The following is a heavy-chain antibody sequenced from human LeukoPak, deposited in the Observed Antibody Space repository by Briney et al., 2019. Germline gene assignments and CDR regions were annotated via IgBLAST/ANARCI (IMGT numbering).Heavy chain of an antibody. CDR3: VIGYCSSTSCYPFNY. V-gene: IGHV4-59*01. Sequence: PSETLSLTCAVYGGSFSGYYWSWIRQPPGKGLEWIGYIYYSGGTNYNPSLKSRVTISVDTSKNQFSLKLSSVTAADTAVYYCVIGYCSSTSCYPFNYWGQGTLVTVSS. J-gene: IGHJ4*02. D-gene: IGHD2-2*01. CDR2: IYYSGGT. CDR1: GGSFSGYY.